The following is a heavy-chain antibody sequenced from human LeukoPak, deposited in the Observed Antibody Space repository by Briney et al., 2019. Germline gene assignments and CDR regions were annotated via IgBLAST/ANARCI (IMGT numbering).Heavy chain of an antibody. CDR3: ARDGRDYDSSGYFE. V-gene: IGHV3-30-3*01. CDR1: GFTFSSYA. D-gene: IGHD3-22*01. J-gene: IGHJ4*02. Sequence: GGSLRLSCAASGFTFSSYAMPWVRQAPGKGLEWVAVISYDGSNKYYADSVKGRFTISRDNSKNTLYLQMNSLRAEDTAVYYCARDGRDYDSSGYFEWGQGTLVTVSS. CDR2: ISYDGSNK.